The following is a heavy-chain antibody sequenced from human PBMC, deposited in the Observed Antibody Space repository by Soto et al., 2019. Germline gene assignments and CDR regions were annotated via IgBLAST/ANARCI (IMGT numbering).Heavy chain of an antibody. CDR1: GYTFTSYA. V-gene: IGHV1-3*01. Sequence: ASVKVSCKASGYTFTSYAMHWVRQAPGQRLEWMGWINAGNGNTKYSQKFQGRVTITRDTSASTAYMELSSLRSEDTAVYYGARDRTPYWYFDLWGRGTLVTVSS. J-gene: IGHJ2*01. CDR2: INAGNGNT. D-gene: IGHD2-15*01. CDR3: ARDRTPYWYFDL.